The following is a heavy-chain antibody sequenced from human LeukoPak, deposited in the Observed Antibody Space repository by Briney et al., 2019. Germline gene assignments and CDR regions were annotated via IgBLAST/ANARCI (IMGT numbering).Heavy chain of an antibody. D-gene: IGHD1-26*01. Sequence: GGSLRLSCAASGFTFSNFAMSWVRQAPGRGLEWVSTISASIGYTYYADSVKGQFTISRDNSKNTLYLQMNSLRAEDTAVYYCSKYYSGSYYNFDYCGQGTLVTVSS. CDR1: GFTFSNFA. J-gene: IGHJ4*02. CDR2: ISASIGYT. CDR3: SKYYSGSYYNFDY. V-gene: IGHV3-23*01.